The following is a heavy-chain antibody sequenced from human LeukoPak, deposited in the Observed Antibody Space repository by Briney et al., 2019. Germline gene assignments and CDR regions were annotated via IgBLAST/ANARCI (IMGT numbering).Heavy chain of an antibody. CDR3: VSHSVTTNYYYAMDV. CDR1: GFTFGSYK. V-gene: IGHV3-7*01. D-gene: IGHD4-17*01. Sequence: PGGSLRLSCAASGFTFGSYKMSWVRQAPGKGLEWVANIKQDGGEKYYVDSVKGRFTISRDNSRNSLYLQMNTLRVEDTAVYYCVSHSVTTNYYYAMDVWGQGTTVTVSS. J-gene: IGHJ6*02. CDR2: IKQDGGEK.